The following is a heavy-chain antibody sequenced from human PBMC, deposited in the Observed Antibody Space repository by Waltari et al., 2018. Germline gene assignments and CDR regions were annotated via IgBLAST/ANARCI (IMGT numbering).Heavy chain of an antibody. CDR1: GFSFNKHN. CDR2: ITSSSHYI. V-gene: IGHV3-21*06. D-gene: IGHD7-27*01. CDR3: AGDDAGENDY. Sequence: EVLLVESGGCLVRPGDSLRRSCAASGFSFNKHNMNWVRQGPGKGLEWVSSITSSSHYIYYADSVKGRFTISRDNAQNSLYLQMTSLGAEDTAVYYCAGDDAGENDYWGQGTLVTVSS. J-gene: IGHJ4*02.